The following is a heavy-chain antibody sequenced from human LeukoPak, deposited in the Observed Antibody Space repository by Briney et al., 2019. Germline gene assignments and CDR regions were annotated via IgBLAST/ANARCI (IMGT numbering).Heavy chain of an antibody. CDR3: ARLGGSYYGVDY. V-gene: IGHV3-21*01. J-gene: IGHJ4*02. Sequence: GGSLRLSCAASGFTFSSCWMNWVRQAPGKGLEWVSSISSSSSYIYYADSVKGRFTISRDNAKNSLYLQMNSLRAEDTAVYYCARLGGSYYGVDYWGQGTLVTVSS. CDR1: GFTFSSCW. CDR2: ISSSSSYI. D-gene: IGHD1-26*01.